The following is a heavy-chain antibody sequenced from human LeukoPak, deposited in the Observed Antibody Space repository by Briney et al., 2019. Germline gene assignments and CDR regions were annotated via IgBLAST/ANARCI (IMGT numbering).Heavy chain of an antibody. CDR3: ARAGPQWIQLWLDAFDI. CDR1: GGSISSGGYY. Sequence: SETLSLTCTVSGGSISSGGYYWSWIRQHPGKGLEWIGYIYYSGSTYYNPSLKSRVTISVDTFKNQFSLKLSSVTAADTAVYYCARAGPQWIQLWLDAFDIWGQGAMVTVSS. J-gene: IGHJ3*02. CDR2: IYYSGST. V-gene: IGHV4-31*03. D-gene: IGHD5-18*01.